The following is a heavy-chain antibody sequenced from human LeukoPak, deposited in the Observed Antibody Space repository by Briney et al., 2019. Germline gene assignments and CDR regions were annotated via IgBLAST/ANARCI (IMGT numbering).Heavy chain of an antibody. D-gene: IGHD2-2*02. V-gene: IGHV1-46*01. CDR2: INPSGGST. CDR1: GYTFTSDY. CDR3: ARDPRYCSSTSCYTGHYYYYYGMDV. J-gene: IGHJ6*02. Sequence: ASVKVSCKASGYTFTSDYMHWVRQAPGQGLEWMGIINPSGGSTSYAQKFQGRVTMTRDTSTSTVYMELSSLRSEDTAVYYCARDPRYCSSTSCYTGHYYYYYGMDVWGQGTTVTVSS.